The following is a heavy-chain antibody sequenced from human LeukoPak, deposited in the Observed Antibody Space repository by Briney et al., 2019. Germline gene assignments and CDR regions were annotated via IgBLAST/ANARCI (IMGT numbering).Heavy chain of an antibody. D-gene: IGHD2-15*01. V-gene: IGHV4-31*03. CDR2: ISYSGNT. CDR3: ARGYCSGGSCYSSPFDI. CDR1: GGSITSGGYY. J-gene: IGHJ3*02. Sequence: SQTLSLTCTVSGGSITSGGYYWSWIRQHPGRGLEWIGFISYSGNTYYNPSLKSRVAVSVDPSKNQFSLNLSSVTAADTAVFYCARGYCSGGSCYSSPFDIWGQGTMVTVSS.